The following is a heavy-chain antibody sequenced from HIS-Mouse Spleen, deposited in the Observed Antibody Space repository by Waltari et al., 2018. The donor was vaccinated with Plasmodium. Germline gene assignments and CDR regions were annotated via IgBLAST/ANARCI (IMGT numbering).Heavy chain of an antibody. CDR3: ARGRWNHAFDI. D-gene: IGHD1-1*01. CDR1: GFTVSSNY. V-gene: IGHV3-53*01. CDR2: IYSGGST. J-gene: IGHJ3*02. Sequence: EVQLVESGGGLIQPGGSLRLSCAASGFTVSSNYLSWVRQAPGKGLEWVSVIYSGGSTYYADSVKGRFTISRENAKNSLYLQMNSLRAGDTAVYYCARGRWNHAFDIWGQGTMVTVSS.